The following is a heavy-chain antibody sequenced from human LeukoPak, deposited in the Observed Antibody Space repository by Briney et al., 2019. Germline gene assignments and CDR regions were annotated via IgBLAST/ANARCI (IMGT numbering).Heavy chain of an antibody. J-gene: IGHJ4*02. CDR3: ASELRSTGRSGNYFDY. CDR2: IYASGRT. Sequence: SQTLSLTYTVSGDSISSGDHYWTWIRQPAGKGLEWIGRIYASGRTVHNPSLKSRITISSDPSKNHFSLELSSVTAADTAIYFCASELRSTGRSGNYFDYWGPGTLVAVSS. CDR1: GDSISSGDHY. V-gene: IGHV4-61*02. D-gene: IGHD4-17*01.